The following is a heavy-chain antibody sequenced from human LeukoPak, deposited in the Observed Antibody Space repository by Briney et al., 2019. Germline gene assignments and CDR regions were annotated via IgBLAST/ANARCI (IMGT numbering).Heavy chain of an antibody. CDR2: IKQDGSEK. CDR3: ARLGDGGYPYICYYYYYMDV. J-gene: IGHJ6*03. D-gene: IGHD4-17*01. CDR1: GFTFSSCW. V-gene: IGHV3-7*01. Sequence: GGSLRLSCAASGFTFSSCWMSWVRQAPGKGLEWVANIKQDGSEKYYVDSVKGRFTISRDNDKNSLYLQMNSLRAEDTAVYYCARLGDGGYPYICYYYYYMDVWGKGTTVTVSS.